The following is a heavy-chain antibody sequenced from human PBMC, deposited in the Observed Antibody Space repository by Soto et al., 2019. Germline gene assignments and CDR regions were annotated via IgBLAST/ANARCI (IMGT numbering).Heavy chain of an antibody. CDR2: VYYRGRS. V-gene: IGHV4-39*01. CDR1: GGSVTNRSYY. J-gene: IGHJ4*02. CDR3: VSQRTTVPTQAYFDY. D-gene: IGHD4-17*01. Sequence: SETLSLTCTVSGGSVTNRSYYWGWIRQSPGKGLEWIGSVYYRGRSYSKSSVKSRVTISVDTSKNRFSLSLNSVTASDTAVYFCVSQRTTVPTQAYFDYWGPGALVT.